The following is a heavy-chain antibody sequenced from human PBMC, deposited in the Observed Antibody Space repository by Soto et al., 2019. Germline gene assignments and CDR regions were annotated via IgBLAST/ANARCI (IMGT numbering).Heavy chain of an antibody. CDR2: IIPIFGTS. V-gene: IGHV1-69*13. J-gene: IGHJ4*01. D-gene: IGHD5-12*01. Sequence: ASVKVSCKASGGSFKNYAIDWVRQAPGQGLEWMGRIIPIFGTSDYARKFRDRVMITADESSTTVFMDLNSLTYDDTALYFCASASQGGYALHWGHGTLVTVSS. CDR1: GGSFKNYA. CDR3: ASASQGGYALH.